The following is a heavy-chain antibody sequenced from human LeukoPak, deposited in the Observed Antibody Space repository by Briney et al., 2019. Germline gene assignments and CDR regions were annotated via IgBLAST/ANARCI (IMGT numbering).Heavy chain of an antibody. CDR3: AKRNYDILTGYP. D-gene: IGHD3-9*01. J-gene: IGHJ5*02. V-gene: IGHV3-23*01. CDR1: GFTFSSYG. Sequence: GGSLRLSCAASGFTFSSYGMSWVRQAPGKGLEWVSAISGSGGSTYYADSVKGRFTISRDNSKNTLYLQMNSLRAEDTAVYYCAKRNYDILTGYPWGQGTLVTVSS. CDR2: ISGSGGST.